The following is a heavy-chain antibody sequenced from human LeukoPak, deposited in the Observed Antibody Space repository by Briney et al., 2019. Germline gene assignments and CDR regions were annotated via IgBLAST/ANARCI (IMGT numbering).Heavy chain of an antibody. D-gene: IGHD4-17*01. J-gene: IGHJ4*02. CDR1: GFTFSSYD. Sequence: SGGSLRLSCAASGFTFSSYDIHWVRQAPGKGLEWVAFIRYDGSNKYYADSVRGRFTISRDNSKNTLYLQMNSLRAEDTAVYYCAKRIIDYGDLDGLDYWGQGTLVTVSS. CDR2: IRYDGSNK. CDR3: AKRIIDYGDLDGLDY. V-gene: IGHV3-30*02.